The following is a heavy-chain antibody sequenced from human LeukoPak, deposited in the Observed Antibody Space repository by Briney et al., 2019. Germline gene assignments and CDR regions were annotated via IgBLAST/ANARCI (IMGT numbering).Heavy chain of an antibody. Sequence: SETLSLTCSVSGGSIRNYFWSWIRQPAGQGLEWIGRIYTSGSIDYKPSLRSRVTMSVDTSRNQFSLKLTSVTAADTAVYYCVRESKTYDVSGYYHDYWGQGTLVTVSS. J-gene: IGHJ4*02. V-gene: IGHV4-4*07. CDR3: VRESKTYDVSGYYHDY. CDR1: GGSIRNYF. CDR2: IYTSGSI. D-gene: IGHD3-22*01.